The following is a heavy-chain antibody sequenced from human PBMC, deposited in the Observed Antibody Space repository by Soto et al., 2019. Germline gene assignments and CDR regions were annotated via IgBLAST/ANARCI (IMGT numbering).Heavy chain of an antibody. D-gene: IGHD6-6*01. CDR1: GFTFSSYS. V-gene: IGHV3-48*02. J-gene: IGHJ6*02. Sequence: GGSLRLSCAASGFTFSSYSMNWVRQAPGKGLEWVSYISSSSSTIYYADSVKSRFTISRDNAKNSLYLQMNSLRDEDTAVYYCARDRSESSSSQVYYYYGMDVWGQGTTVTVSS. CDR3: ARDRSESSSSQVYYYYGMDV. CDR2: ISSSSSTI.